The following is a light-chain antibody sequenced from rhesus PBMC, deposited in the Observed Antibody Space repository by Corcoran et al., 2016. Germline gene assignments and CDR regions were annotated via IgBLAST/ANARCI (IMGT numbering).Light chain of an antibody. CDR3: QHYYDNPYS. CDR2: TAS. V-gene: IGKV1-44*01. Sequence: DIQMTQSPSALSASVGDRVTISCRASQNIYSNLAWYQQKPGKAPKLLIYTASSLETGIPSRVSGSGSGTDFTLTISSLQPEDSADYYCQHYYDNPYSFGQGTKVEI. J-gene: IGKJ2*01. CDR1: QNIYSN.